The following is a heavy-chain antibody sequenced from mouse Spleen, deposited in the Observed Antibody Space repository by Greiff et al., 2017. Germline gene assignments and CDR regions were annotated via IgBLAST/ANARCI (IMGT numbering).Heavy chain of an antibody. CDR2: INPNNGGT. D-gene: IGHD2-1*01. J-gene: IGHJ2*01. CDR3: AREDYGKRYYFDY. CDR1: GYTFTDYY. Sequence: EVQLQQSGPELVKPGASVKISCKASGYTFTDYYMNWVKQSHGKSLEWIGDINPNNGGTSYNQKFKGKATLTVDKSSSTAYMELRSLTAEDSAVYYCAREDYGKRYYFDYWGQGTTLTVAS. V-gene: IGHV1-26*01.